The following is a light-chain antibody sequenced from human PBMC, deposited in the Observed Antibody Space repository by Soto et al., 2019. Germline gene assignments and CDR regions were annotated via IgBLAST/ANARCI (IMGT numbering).Light chain of an antibody. Sequence: DIQMTQSPSSLSASVGDRVTITCRASRDIRSDLGWYQQKPSKAPQRLIFAASSLQSGVPSRFSGSGSGTEFTLTISSLQPEDFAVYYCLQHNSFPLTFGGGTKVEMK. CDR1: RDIRSD. CDR2: AAS. CDR3: LQHNSFPLT. J-gene: IGKJ4*01. V-gene: IGKV1-17*01.